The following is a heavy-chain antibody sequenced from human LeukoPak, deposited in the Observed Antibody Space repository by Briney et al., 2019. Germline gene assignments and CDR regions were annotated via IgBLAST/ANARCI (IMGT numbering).Heavy chain of an antibody. CDR2: IIPIFGTA. Sequence: ASVKVSCKASGGTFSSSVISWVRQAPGQGLEWMGGIIPIFGTADYAQKFQGRATITADESTSTAYMEVSSLRSEDTAAYYRARGAVRYGDSYNYYNMDVWGQGTTVTVSS. CDR1: GGTFSSSV. V-gene: IGHV1-69*13. CDR3: ARGAVRYGDSYNYYNMDV. D-gene: IGHD4-17*01. J-gene: IGHJ6*02.